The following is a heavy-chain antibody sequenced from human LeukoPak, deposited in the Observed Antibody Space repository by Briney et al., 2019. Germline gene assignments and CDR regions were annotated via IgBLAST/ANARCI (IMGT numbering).Heavy chain of an antibody. CDR2: IYYSGST. CDR1: GGSISSSSYY. Sequence: SETLSLTCTVSGGSISSSSYYWGWIRQPPGKGLEWIGSIYYSGSTYYNPSLKSRVTISVDTSKNQFSLKLSSVTAADTAVFYCARLTGRDTSDWPYFHYWGQGALVTVSS. D-gene: IGHD2-2*01. CDR3: ARLTGRDTSDWPYFHY. V-gene: IGHV4-39*01. J-gene: IGHJ4*01.